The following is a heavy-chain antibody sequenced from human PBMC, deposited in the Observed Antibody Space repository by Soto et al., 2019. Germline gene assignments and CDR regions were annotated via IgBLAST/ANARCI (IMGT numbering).Heavy chain of an antibody. V-gene: IGHV3-30*03. Sequence: ESGGGVVQPGGSLRLSCAASGFTFRTYAMHWVRQAPGKGLEWVAVLSYDGSNEYFADSVKGRFTISRDNSKNTLYLQMSSLRAEDTAVYYCARPVGLTTGYYFDYWGQGTLVTVSS. CDR2: LSYDGSNE. CDR3: ARPVGLTTGYYFDY. J-gene: IGHJ4*02. CDR1: GFTFRTYA. D-gene: IGHD1-26*01.